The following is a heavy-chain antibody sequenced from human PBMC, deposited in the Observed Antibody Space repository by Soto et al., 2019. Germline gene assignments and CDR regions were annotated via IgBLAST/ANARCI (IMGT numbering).Heavy chain of an antibody. CDR3: ARDQDLRGSLHNWFDP. V-gene: IGHV1-18*01. D-gene: IGHD2-15*01. CDR2: ISAYNGNT. CDR1: GYTFTSYG. Sequence: QVQLVQSGAEVKKPGASVKVSCKASGYTFTSYGISWVRQAPGQGLEWMGWISAYNGNTNYAQKLQGRVTMTTDTSTSTAYMELRSLRSDDTAVYDCARDQDLRGSLHNWFDPWGQGTLVTVSS. J-gene: IGHJ5*02.